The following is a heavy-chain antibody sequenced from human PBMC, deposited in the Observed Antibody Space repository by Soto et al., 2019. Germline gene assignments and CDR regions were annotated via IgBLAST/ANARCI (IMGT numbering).Heavy chain of an antibody. D-gene: IGHD6-6*01. J-gene: IGHJ6*02. V-gene: IGHV5-51*01. CDR2: IYPGDSDT. CDR1: GYSFTTYL. Sequence: PGESLKISCKGSGYSFTTYLIGWVRQMPGKGLEGMVIIYPGDSDTRYSPSFQGQVTISADKSISTAYLQWSSLKASDTAMYYCATHGSEQLERSYYYGMGVWGQGTTVTVSS. CDR3: ATHGSEQLERSYYYGMGV.